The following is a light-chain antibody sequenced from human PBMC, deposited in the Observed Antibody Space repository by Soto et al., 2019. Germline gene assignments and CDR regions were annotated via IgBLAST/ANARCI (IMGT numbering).Light chain of an antibody. Sequence: DIQMTQSPSSLYASAGDRVSISCQASQDINNYLHWYQQKPGRAPKLLIYHASNLETGDPSRFSGSKSGTNFNFTISSLQPEDVATYYCQQYDNVPLTFGGGTKVEIK. CDR3: QQYDNVPLT. J-gene: IGKJ4*01. CDR1: QDINNY. CDR2: HAS. V-gene: IGKV1-33*01.